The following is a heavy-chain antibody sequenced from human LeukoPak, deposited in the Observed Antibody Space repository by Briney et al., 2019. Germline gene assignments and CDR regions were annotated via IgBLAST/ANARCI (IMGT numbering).Heavy chain of an antibody. J-gene: IGHJ4*02. Sequence: SETLSLTCTVSGASINSRDYCWSWIRQPPGKGLEWIGYIYYDGNSRFNPSLRSRLTMSMDTSKNQFFLKMNSVTAADTAVYYCARGQWFRAFWSRGTPVTVSS. CDR3: ARGQWFRAF. CDR2: IYYDGNS. D-gene: IGHD3-10*01. V-gene: IGHV4-30-4*01. CDR1: GASINSRDYC.